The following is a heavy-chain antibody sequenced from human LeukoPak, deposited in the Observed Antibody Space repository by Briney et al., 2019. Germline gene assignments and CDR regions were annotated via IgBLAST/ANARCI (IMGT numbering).Heavy chain of an antibody. J-gene: IGHJ5*02. V-gene: IGHV1-2*02. CDR2: ISPNSGAT. CDR3: ARDTGNYYGSGSYYNP. Sequence: ASVKVSCKASGYTFTSYYMRWVRQAPGQGLEWMGWISPNSGATKYSQKFQGRVTMTRDTSISTAYMELSRLTSDDTAMYYCARDTGNYYGSGSYYNPWGQGTLVTVSS. CDR1: GYTFTSYY. D-gene: IGHD3-10*01.